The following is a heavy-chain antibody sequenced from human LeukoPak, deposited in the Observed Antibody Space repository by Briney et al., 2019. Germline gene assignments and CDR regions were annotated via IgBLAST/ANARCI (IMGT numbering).Heavy chain of an antibody. D-gene: IGHD2-21*02. CDR3: ARAYMTSARFDP. J-gene: IGHJ5*02. V-gene: IGHV4-31*03. CDR2: IRYSGST. CDR1: GGSITSGGSY. Sequence: TLSLTCTLSGGSITSGGSYRSWVRQHPGTGLEWIAYIRYSGSTYYHPSLKSRITTSLDTSRSRFSLKLSSATAADTAVYYCARAYMTSARFDPWGQGAPGTVSS.